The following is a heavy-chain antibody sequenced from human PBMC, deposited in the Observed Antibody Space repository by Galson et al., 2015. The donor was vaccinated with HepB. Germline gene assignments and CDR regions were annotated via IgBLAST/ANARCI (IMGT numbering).Heavy chain of an antibody. V-gene: IGHV1-18*04. CDR1: GYTFTSYY. J-gene: IGHJ5*02. CDR2: ISAYNGNT. Sequence: SVKVSCKASGYTFTSYYMHWVRQAPGQGLEWMGWISAYNGNTNYAQKLQGRVTMTTDTSTSTAYMELRSLRSDDTAVYYCARGTESGWFDPWGQGTLVTVSS. CDR3: ARGTESGWFDP. D-gene: IGHD3-10*01.